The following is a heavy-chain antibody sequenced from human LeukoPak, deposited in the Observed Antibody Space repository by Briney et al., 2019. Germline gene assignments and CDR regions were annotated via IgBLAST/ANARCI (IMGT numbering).Heavy chain of an antibody. J-gene: IGHJ4*02. Sequence: PGGSLRLSCAASGFTFSSSAMNWVRQAPGKGLEWVSAISGSGGSTYYADSVKGRFTISRDNSKNTLYLQMNSLRAEDTAVYYCAKGPTMTLWLWGQGTLVTVSS. CDR1: GFTFSSSA. V-gene: IGHV3-23*01. CDR3: AKGPTMTLWL. CDR2: ISGSGGST. D-gene: IGHD3-22*01.